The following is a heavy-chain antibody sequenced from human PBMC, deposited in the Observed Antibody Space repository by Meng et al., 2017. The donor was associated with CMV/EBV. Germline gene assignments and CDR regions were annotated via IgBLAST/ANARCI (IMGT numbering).Heavy chain of an antibody. CDR1: GGSFSGYY. CDR3: ARDWRQLAPLNWFDP. Sequence: SETLSLTCAVYGGSFSGYYWSWIRQPPGKGLEWIGSIYYSGSTYYNPSLKSRVTISVDTSKNQFSLKLSSVTAADTAVYYCARDWRQLAPLNWFDPWGQGTLVTVSS. J-gene: IGHJ5*02. D-gene: IGHD6-19*01. V-gene: IGHV4-34*01. CDR2: IYYSGST.